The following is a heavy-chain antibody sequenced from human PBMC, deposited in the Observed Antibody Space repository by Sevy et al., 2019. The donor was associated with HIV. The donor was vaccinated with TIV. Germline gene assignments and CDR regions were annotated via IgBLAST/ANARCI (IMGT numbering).Heavy chain of an antibody. CDR2: IRSESNSHAT. CDR1: GFTFSGSA. CDR3: TRHRLSMVRGIIMAHYFHY. D-gene: IGHD3-10*01. J-gene: IGHJ4*02. V-gene: IGHV3-73*01. Sequence: GGSLRLSCAASGFTFSGSAIHWVRQASGKGLEWVGRIRSESNSHATAYAASVKGRFTISRDDSKNTAYLQMNSLKTEDTAVYYCTRHRLSMVRGIIMAHYFHYWGPGTLVTVSS.